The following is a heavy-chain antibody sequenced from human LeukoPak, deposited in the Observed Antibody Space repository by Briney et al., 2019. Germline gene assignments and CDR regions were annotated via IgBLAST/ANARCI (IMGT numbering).Heavy chain of an antibody. V-gene: IGHV4-39*07. J-gene: IGHJ4*02. CDR2: IYYSGST. CDR1: GGSISSSSYY. Sequence: SETLSLTCTVSGGSISSSSYYWGWIRQPPGKGLEWIGSIYYSGSTYYNPSLRSRVTISVDTSKNQFSLKLSSVTAADTAVYYCASTSSSWSGYFDYWGQGTLVTVSS. CDR3: ASTSSSWSGYFDY. D-gene: IGHD6-13*01.